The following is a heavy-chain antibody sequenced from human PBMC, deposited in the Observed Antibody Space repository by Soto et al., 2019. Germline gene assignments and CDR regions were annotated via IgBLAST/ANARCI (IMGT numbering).Heavy chain of an antibody. Sequence: SETLSLTCTVSGGSISSSSYYWGWIRQPPGKGLEWIGSIYYSGSINYNPSLKSRVTISVDTSKNQFSLKLSSVTAADTAVYYCARQVVAYCSGGSCYSPHRHRLDPWGQGTLVTVSS. V-gene: IGHV4-39*01. CDR2: IYYSGSI. CDR1: GGSISSSSYY. D-gene: IGHD2-15*01. J-gene: IGHJ5*02. CDR3: ARQVVAYCSGGSCYSPHRHRLDP.